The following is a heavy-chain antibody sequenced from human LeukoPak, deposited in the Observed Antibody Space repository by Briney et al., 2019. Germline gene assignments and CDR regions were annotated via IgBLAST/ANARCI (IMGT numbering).Heavy chain of an antibody. J-gene: IGHJ4*02. CDR1: GFTFSSYS. Sequence: GGSPRLSCAASGFTFSSYSMNWVRQAPGKGLEWVSSISSSSSYIYYADSVKGRFTISRDNAKNSLYLQMNSLRAEDTAVYYCAREGYDILTGYYDFDYWGQGTLVTVSS. D-gene: IGHD3-9*01. V-gene: IGHV3-21*01. CDR2: ISSSSSYI. CDR3: AREGYDILTGYYDFDY.